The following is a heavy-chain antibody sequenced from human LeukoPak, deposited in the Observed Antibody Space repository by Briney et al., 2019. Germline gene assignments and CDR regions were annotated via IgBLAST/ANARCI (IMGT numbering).Heavy chain of an antibody. Sequence: PSETLSLTCTVSGGSISSSGYSWPWIRQPPGKGLEWIGYIYHSGSTFYNPSLKSRVTISIDRSKNQFSLKLTSVTAADTAVYYCARGGSTTVVSFDYWGQGTLVTVS. CDR1: GGSISSSGYS. D-gene: IGHD4-23*01. J-gene: IGHJ4*02. CDR3: ARGGSTTVVSFDY. V-gene: IGHV4-30-2*01. CDR2: IYHSGST.